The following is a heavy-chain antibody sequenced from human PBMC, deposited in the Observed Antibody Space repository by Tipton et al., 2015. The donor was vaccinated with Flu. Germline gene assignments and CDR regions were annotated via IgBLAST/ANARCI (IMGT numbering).Heavy chain of an antibody. D-gene: IGHD4-17*01. CDR1: GFTFSSYW. CDR3: ARAPRDYYGDYSNDAFDI. Sequence: SLRLSCAASGFTFSSYWMSWVRQAPGKGLEWVANIKQDGSEKYYVDPVKGRFTISRDNAKNSLYLQMNSLRAEDTAVYYCARAPRDYYGDYSNDAFDIWGQGTMVTVSS. V-gene: IGHV3-7*01. J-gene: IGHJ3*02. CDR2: IKQDGSEK.